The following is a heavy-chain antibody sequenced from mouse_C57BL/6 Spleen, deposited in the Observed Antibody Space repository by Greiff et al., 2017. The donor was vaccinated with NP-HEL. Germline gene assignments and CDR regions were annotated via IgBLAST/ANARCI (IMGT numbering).Heavy chain of an antibody. CDR3: ARSYYYGSRHWYFDV. Sequence: LQQPGAELVKPGASVKMSCKASGYTFTSYWITWVKQRPGQGLEGRGDREHGSGSTYYNEKLKSKATLTVDTSSSTDYMQLSSLTSEDSAVYYCARSYYYGSRHWYFDVWGTGTTVTVSS. J-gene: IGHJ1*03. D-gene: IGHD1-1*01. V-gene: IGHV1-55*01. CDR2: REHGSGST. CDR1: GYTFTSYW.